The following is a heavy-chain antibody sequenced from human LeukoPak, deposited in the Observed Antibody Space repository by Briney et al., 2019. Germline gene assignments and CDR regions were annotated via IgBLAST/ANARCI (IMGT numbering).Heavy chain of an antibody. CDR2: IYYSGST. Sequence: SETLSLTCTVSGGSISSSSYYWGWIRQPPGKGLEWIGSIYYSGSTYYDSSLKSRVTISVDTSKNQFSLRLSSVTAADTAVYYCARLSGSYVNFDYWGQGTLVTVSS. CDR1: GGSISSSSYY. D-gene: IGHD1-26*01. CDR3: ARLSGSYVNFDY. J-gene: IGHJ4*02. V-gene: IGHV4-39*07.